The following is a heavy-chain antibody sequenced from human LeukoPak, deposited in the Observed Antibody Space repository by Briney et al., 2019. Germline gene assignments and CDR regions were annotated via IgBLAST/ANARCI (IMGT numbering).Heavy chain of an antibody. Sequence: ASVKVSCKASGYTFTSYDINWVRQATGQGLEWMGWMNPNSGNTGYAQKFQGRVTITADKSTSTAYMELSSLRSEDTAVYYCARVEVYSSSWLGWFDPWGQGTLVTVSS. J-gene: IGHJ5*02. CDR2: MNPNSGNT. D-gene: IGHD6-13*01. V-gene: IGHV1-8*01. CDR3: ARVEVYSSSWLGWFDP. CDR1: GYTFTSYD.